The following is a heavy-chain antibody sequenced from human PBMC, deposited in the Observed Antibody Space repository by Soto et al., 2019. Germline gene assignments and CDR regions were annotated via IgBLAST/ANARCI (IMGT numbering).Heavy chain of an antibody. CDR2: INYSGST. CDR1: CGSFSGYY. Sequence: SETLSLTCAFYCGSFSGYYWSWIRQPPGKGLEWIGEINYSGSTNYNPSLKSRVTISVDTSKNQFSLKLSSVTAADTAVYYCARGNPTPYYDFWSGYLNVYYYGMDVWGQGTTVTVSS. V-gene: IGHV4-34*01. J-gene: IGHJ6*02. D-gene: IGHD3-3*01. CDR3: ARGNPTPYYDFWSGYLNVYYYGMDV.